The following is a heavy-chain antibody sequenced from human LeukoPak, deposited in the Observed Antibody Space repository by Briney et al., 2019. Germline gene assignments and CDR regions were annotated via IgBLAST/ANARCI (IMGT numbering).Heavy chain of an antibody. CDR1: GFTFTSYA. Sequence: GGSLRLSCAASGFTFTSYAVSWVRQAPGKGLEWVSGISGSGGSTYYADSVKGRFTISRDTSKNTPYLNMKSLRSEDTAVYYCAKESGYSSSWTPYYFYYWGQGTLVTVSS. D-gene: IGHD6-13*01. J-gene: IGHJ4*02. V-gene: IGHV3-23*01. CDR2: ISGSGGST. CDR3: AKESGYSSSWTPYYFYY.